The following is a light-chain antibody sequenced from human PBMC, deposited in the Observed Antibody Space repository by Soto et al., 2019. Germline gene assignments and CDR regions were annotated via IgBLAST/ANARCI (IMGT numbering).Light chain of an antibody. CDR1: QSVGSF. V-gene: IGKV3-11*01. CDR3: QQRSNWPIT. CDR2: DTS. J-gene: IGKJ5*01. Sequence: EIVLTHSPATLYSSPGERATLSCMASQSVGSFLAWYQQKPGQAPRLLIYDTSIRATGIPARFSGSGSGTDFTLTISRLEPEDFAVYYCQQRSNWPITFGQGRRLEIK.